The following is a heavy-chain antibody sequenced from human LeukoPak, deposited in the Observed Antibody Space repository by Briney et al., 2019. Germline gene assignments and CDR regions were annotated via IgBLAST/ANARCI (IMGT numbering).Heavy chain of an antibody. Sequence: PSETLFLTCSVSGASITSDYWTWIRQPPGKGLEWIGFIYYSGSTNYSPSLRGRVIISVDPTKNQSSLRLSSVTPADTAFYFCAKGRWELPTDSWGQRILVTVSS. J-gene: IGHJ5*01. V-gene: IGHV4-59*01. CDR3: AKGRWELPTDS. D-gene: IGHD3-10*01. CDR2: IYYSGST. CDR1: GASITSDY.